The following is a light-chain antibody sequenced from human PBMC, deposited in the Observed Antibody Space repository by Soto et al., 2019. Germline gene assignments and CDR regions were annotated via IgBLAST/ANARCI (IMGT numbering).Light chain of an antibody. V-gene: IGKV1-27*01. CDR2: GAS. CDR1: QSISSW. J-gene: IGKJ1*01. Sequence: DIQMTQSPSTLSASVGDRVTITCRASQSISSWLAWYQQKPGKAPKLLIYGASTLQPGVPSRFSGSGSGADFTLTISSLQPEDVATYYCQKYDGAPRTFGQGTKVDIK. CDR3: QKYDGAPRT.